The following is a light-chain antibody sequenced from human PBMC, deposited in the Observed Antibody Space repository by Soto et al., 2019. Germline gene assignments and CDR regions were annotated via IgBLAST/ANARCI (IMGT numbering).Light chain of an antibody. V-gene: IGKV4-1*01. CDR1: QSVLYSSNNKNY. CDR3: QQYYTNALT. J-gene: IGKJ4*01. CDR2: WAS. Sequence: DIVMTQSPDSLAVSPGERATINCKSSQSVLYSSNNKNYLAWYQQKPGQPPKLLIYWASTRESGVPDRFSGSGSGTDFTLTISSLQAEDVAVYYCQQYYTNALTFGGGTKVGVK.